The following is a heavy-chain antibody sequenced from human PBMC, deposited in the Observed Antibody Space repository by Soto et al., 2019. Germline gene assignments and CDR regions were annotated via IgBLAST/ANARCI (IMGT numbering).Heavy chain of an antibody. J-gene: IGHJ4*02. CDR2: IYSGGST. D-gene: IGHD3-22*01. V-gene: IGHV3-53*01. CDR3: ARDLSHDYDSSGYLGY. Sequence: SLRLSCAASGFTVSSNYMSWVRQAPGKGLEWVSVIYSGGSTYYADSVKGRFTISRDNSKNTLYLQMNSLRAEDTAVYYCARDLSHDYDSSGYLGYWGQGTLVTVSS. CDR1: GFTVSSNY.